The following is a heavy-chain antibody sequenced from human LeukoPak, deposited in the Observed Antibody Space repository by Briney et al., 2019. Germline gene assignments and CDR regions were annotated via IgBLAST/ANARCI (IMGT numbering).Heavy chain of an antibody. D-gene: IGHD3-3*01. CDR2: ISSSSSAR. J-gene: IGHJ4*02. V-gene: IGHV3-48*01. CDR1: GFTFGDYA. Sequence: GGSLRLSCTASGFTFGDYAMNWVRQAPGKGLEWISYISSSSSARYYAGSVKGRFIISRDDASNSLYLQMNSLRAEDTAIYYCARMSGSRLPGYWGQGALVTVSS. CDR3: ARMSGSRLPGY.